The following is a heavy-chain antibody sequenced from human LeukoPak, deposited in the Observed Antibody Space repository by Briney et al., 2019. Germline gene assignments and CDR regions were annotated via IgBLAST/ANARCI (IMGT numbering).Heavy chain of an antibody. V-gene: IGHV1-18*04. D-gene: IGHD6-13*01. Sequence: ASVKVSCKATGNTFSSNGFSWLRQVPGQALDWMGWISAYSGNTNYAQKFQGRVTMTTDTSTSTAYMELKSLRSDDTAIYYCATSGSWDPSYFGSWGQGTLVTVSS. CDR2: ISAYSGNT. CDR3: ATSGSWDPSYFGS. CDR1: GNTFSSNG. J-gene: IGHJ4*02.